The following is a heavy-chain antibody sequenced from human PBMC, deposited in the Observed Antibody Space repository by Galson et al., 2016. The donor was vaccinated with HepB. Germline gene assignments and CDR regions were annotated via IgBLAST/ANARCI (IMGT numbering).Heavy chain of an antibody. CDR2: ISVYNGNT. CDR1: DYTFTGYG. Sequence: SVKVPCKASDYTFTGYGINWVRQAPGQGIEWMGWISVYNGNTDYAQIFKDRITLTTDTATSTAYMELRSLRLDDTAIYYCARCRDLLRDGMDIWGKGTSVTVSS. CDR3: ARCRDLLRDGMDI. J-gene: IGHJ6*04. V-gene: IGHV1-18*01. D-gene: IGHD2-21*01.